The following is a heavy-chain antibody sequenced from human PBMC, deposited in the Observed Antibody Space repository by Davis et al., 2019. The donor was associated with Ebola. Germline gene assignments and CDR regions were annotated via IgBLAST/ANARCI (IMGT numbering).Heavy chain of an antibody. CDR1: GGSISSSNW. V-gene: IGHV4-4*02. CDR3: ARERALGYCSSTSCYRDGMDV. CDR2: IYHSGST. J-gene: IGHJ6*02. D-gene: IGHD2-2*02. Sequence: SETLSLTCAVSGGSISSSNWWSWLRQPPGKGLEWIGDIYHSGSTNYNPSLKSRVTISVDKSKNQFSLKLSPVTAADTAVYYCARERALGYCSSTSCYRDGMDVWGQGTTVTVSS.